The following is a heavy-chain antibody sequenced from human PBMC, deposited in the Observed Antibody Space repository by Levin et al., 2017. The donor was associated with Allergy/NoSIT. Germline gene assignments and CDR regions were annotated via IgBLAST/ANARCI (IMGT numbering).Heavy chain of an antibody. V-gene: IGHV4-39*01. CDR1: GGSISSSSYY. D-gene: IGHD6-19*01. CDR2: IYYSGST. CDR3: ASPEQGPGTGDAFDI. Sequence: SETLSLTCTVSGGSISSSSYYWGWIRQPPGKGLEWIGSIYYSGSTYYNPSLKSRVTISVDTSKNQFSLKLSSVTAADTAVYYCASPEQGPGTGDAFDIWGQGTMVTVSS. J-gene: IGHJ3*02.